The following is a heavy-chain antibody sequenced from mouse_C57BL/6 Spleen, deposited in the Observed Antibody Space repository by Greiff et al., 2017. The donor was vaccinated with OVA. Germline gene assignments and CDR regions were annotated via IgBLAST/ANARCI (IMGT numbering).Heavy chain of an antibody. CDR3: ARNSNHWYFDV. J-gene: IGHJ1*03. Sequence: QVQLQQPGAELVKPGASVRLSCKASGYTFTSYWMHWVKQRPGQGLEWIGMIHPNRGSTNYNEKFKSKATLTVDKSSSTAYMQLSTLTSEDSAVYYCARNSNHWYFDVWGTGTTVTVSS. D-gene: IGHD2-5*01. CDR1: GYTFTSYW. CDR2: IHPNRGST. V-gene: IGHV1-64*01.